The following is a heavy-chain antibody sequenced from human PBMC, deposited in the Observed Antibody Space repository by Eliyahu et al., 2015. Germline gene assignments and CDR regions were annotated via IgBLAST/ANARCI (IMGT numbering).Heavy chain of an antibody. CDR1: GGSFRGSX. Sequence: QVQLQQWGAGLLKPSETLSLTCAVXGGSFRGSXWSWIRQPPGKGLEWIGEINHSGSTNYNPSLKSRVIISVDTSKNQFSLKLSSVTAADTAVYYCASGELPDYWGQGTLVTVSS. D-gene: IGHD3-10*01. J-gene: IGHJ4*02. CDR3: ASGELPDY. CDR2: INHSGST. V-gene: IGHV4-34*01.